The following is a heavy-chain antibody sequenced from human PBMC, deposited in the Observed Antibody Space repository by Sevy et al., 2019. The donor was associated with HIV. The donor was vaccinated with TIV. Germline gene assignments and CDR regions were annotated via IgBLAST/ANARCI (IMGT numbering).Heavy chain of an antibody. V-gene: IGHV1-69*13. CDR3: ARGDGYCSSTSCYYYYYYGMDV. CDR1: GGTFSSYA. Sequence: ASVKVSCKASGGTFSSYAISWVRQAHGQGLEWMGGIIPIFGTANYAQKFQGRVTITADESTSTAYMELSSLRSEDTAVYYCARGDGYCSSTSCYYYYYYGMDVWGQGTTVTVSS. J-gene: IGHJ6*02. D-gene: IGHD2-2*03. CDR2: IIPIFGTA.